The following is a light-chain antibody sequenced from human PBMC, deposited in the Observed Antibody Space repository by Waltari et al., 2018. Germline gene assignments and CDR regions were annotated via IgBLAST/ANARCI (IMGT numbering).Light chain of an antibody. V-gene: IGKV3-20*01. CDR2: GAS. CDR1: QSFSSSY. J-gene: IGKJ4*01. CDR3: QQYGTSPPLT. Sequence: DIVLTQSQGTLSVSPGERATLSCRASQSFSSSYLAWYQQKPGQAPRLLIYGASSRAAGCPDRFSGSGSGTDFTLTISRLEPEDFAVYYCQQYGTSPPLTFGGGTKVEIK.